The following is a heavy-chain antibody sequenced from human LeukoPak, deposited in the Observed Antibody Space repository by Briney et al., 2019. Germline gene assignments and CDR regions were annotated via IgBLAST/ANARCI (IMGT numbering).Heavy chain of an antibody. CDR2: INAGNGNT. CDR3: ARDLGDFYENNWALDY. Sequence: ASVKVSCKASGYTFTSYAMHWVRQAPGQRLEWMGWINAGNGNTKYSQEFQGRVTITRDTSASTAYMELSSLRSEDMAVYYCARDLGDFYENNWALDYWGQGTLVTVSS. CDR1: GYTFTSYA. D-gene: IGHD2/OR15-2a*01. V-gene: IGHV1-3*03. J-gene: IGHJ4*02.